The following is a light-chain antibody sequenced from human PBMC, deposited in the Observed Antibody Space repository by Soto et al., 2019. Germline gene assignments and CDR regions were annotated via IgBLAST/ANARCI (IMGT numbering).Light chain of an antibody. CDR2: GIS. CDR1: QSLATN. V-gene: IGKV3-15*01. Sequence: EIVMTQSPVTLSVSPGERVTLSCRASQSLATNLAWYQQKPGQTPRLVIYGISARASGIPGRFSGSGLGTDFTLTISSLQPEDSAVYYCQQYLDWPLTFGGGTKVEI. J-gene: IGKJ4*01. CDR3: QQYLDWPLT.